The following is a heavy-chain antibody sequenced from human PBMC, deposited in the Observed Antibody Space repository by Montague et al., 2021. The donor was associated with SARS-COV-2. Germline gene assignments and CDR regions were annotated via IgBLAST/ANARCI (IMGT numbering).Heavy chain of an antibody. CDR3: VRGIEAGDSYDY. CDR1: GDSVSSNNAT. J-gene: IGHJ4*02. CDR2: TYYRSMWKS. D-gene: IGHD6-13*01. Sequence: CAISGDSVSSNNATWNWLRQSPSRGLEWLGRTYYRSMWKSDYARSMKSRIAINPDTSKNQFSLQLSSVTPEDTALYYCVRGIEAGDSYDYWGQGTLVTVSS. V-gene: IGHV6-1*01.